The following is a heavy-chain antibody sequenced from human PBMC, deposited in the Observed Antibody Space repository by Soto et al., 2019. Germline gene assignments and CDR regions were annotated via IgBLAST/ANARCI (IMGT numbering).Heavy chain of an antibody. CDR2: IYPDNSDT. Sequence: PGESLKISCKGSGYSFSGYWIAWVRQMPGKGLEWMGIIYPDNSDTRYSRSFQGQVTISADKSISTAYLQWSSLKASDTAVYYCARQGAEAATLRLIWFDPWGQGTLVTVSS. D-gene: IGHD2-15*01. CDR3: ARQGAEAATLRLIWFDP. V-gene: IGHV5-51*01. CDR1: GYSFSGYW. J-gene: IGHJ5*02.